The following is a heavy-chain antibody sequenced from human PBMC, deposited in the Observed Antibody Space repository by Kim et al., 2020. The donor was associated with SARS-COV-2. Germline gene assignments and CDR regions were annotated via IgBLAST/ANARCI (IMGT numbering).Heavy chain of an antibody. CDR1: GFTFADYT. Sequence: GGSLRLSCAASGFTFADYTMHWVRQAPGKGLEWVSLITGDDGAIYYADSVKGRFTISRDNNKNSLYLQMSNLRVEDTALYYCAKDFYYLFGSGTHWALDV. J-gene: IGHJ3*01. CDR2: ITGDDGAI. CDR3: AKDFYYLFGSGTHWALDV. D-gene: IGHD3-10*01. V-gene: IGHV3-43*02.